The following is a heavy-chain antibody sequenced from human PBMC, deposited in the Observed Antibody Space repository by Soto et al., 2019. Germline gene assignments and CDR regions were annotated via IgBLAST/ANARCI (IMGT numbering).Heavy chain of an antibody. D-gene: IGHD3-3*01. Sequence: GESLKISCAASGFTFSSYAMSWVRQAPGKGLEWVSAISGSGGSTYYADSVKGRFTISRDNSKNTLYLQMNSLRAEDTAVYYCAKRGLNYDLNVWGKGTTVTVSS. CDR3: AKRGLNYDLNV. CDR2: ISGSGGST. CDR1: GFTFSSYA. V-gene: IGHV3-23*01. J-gene: IGHJ6*04.